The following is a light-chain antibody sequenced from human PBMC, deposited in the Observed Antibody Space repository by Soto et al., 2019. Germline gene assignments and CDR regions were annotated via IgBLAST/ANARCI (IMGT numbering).Light chain of an antibody. CDR2: LGS. V-gene: IGKV2-28*01. CDR3: IGALT. CDR1: QSLLNNFGYSH. Sequence: IVMTQSPLSLPVTPGEPASISCRSSQSLLNNFGYSHLDWYLQKPGQSPQLLIYLGSNRASGVPDRFSGSGSGTDFTLKISRVEAEDVGVYYCIGALTFGGGTKVDIK. J-gene: IGKJ4*01.